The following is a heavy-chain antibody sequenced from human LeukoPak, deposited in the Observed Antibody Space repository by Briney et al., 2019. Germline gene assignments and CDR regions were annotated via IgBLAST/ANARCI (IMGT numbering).Heavy chain of an antibody. CDR3: ARGLAGGFGGGLREIDY. Sequence: PSETLSLTCTVSGGSISSYYWSWIRQPPGKGLEWIGYIYYSGSTNYNPSLKSRVTISVDTSKNQFSLKLSSVTAADTAVYYCARGLAGGFGGGLREIDYWGQGTLVTVSS. CDR2: IYYSGST. D-gene: IGHD3-16*01. CDR1: GGSISSYY. V-gene: IGHV4-59*01. J-gene: IGHJ4*02.